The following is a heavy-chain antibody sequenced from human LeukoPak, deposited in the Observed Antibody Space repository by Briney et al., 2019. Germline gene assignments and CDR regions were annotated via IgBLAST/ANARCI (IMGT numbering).Heavy chain of an antibody. V-gene: IGHV3-53*01. CDR2: IYSGGST. CDR3: ASGPPWFGGIGDAFDI. Sequence: GGSLRLSCAASGFTVSSNYMSWVRQAPGKGLEWVSVIYSGGSTYYADSVKGRFTISRDNSKNTLYLQMNSLRAEDTAVYYCASGPPWFGGIGDAFDIWGQGTMVTVSS. D-gene: IGHD3-10*01. J-gene: IGHJ3*02. CDR1: GFTVSSNY.